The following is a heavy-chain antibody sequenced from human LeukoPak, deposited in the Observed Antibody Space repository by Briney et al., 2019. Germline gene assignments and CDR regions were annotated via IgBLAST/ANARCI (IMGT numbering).Heavy chain of an antibody. Sequence: GGSLRLSCRASGFTFSSYWMTWVRQAPGKGLEWVANIKQDGSEKYYVDSVKGRFTISRDNAKNSLYLQMNSLRAEDTAVYYCTKTYDRWGQGTLVTVSS. CDR3: TKTYDR. J-gene: IGHJ5*02. CDR2: IKQDGSEK. CDR1: GFTFSSYW. V-gene: IGHV3-7*01.